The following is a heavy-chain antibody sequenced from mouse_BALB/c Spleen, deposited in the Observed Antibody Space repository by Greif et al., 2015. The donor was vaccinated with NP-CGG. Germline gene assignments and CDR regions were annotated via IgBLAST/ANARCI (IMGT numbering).Heavy chain of an antibody. CDR1: GFDIKDTY. CDR2: IDPANGNT. D-gene: IGHD4-1*01. CDR3: ARPGIFYCAMDY. Sequence: EVQRVESGAELVKPGASVKLSCTASGFDIKDTYMHWVKQRPEQGLEWIGRIDPANGNTKYDPKFQGKATITADTSSNTSYLQLSSLTSEDTAVYYCARPGIFYCAMDYWGQGTSVTVSS. V-gene: IGHV14-3*02. J-gene: IGHJ4*01.